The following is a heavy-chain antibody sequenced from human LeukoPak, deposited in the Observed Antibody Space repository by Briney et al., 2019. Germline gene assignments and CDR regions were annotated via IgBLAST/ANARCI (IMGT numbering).Heavy chain of an antibody. CDR3: AKQLWFDY. CDR1: GFNFSRYE. V-gene: IGHV3-23*01. D-gene: IGHD5-18*01. Sequence: PGGSLRLSCVGSGFNFSRYEMNWVRQAPGKGLEWISYISVNSSIIYYADSVKGRFTISRDNSKNTLYLQMNSLRAEDTAVYYCAKQLWFDYWGQGTLVTVSS. J-gene: IGHJ4*02. CDR2: ISVNSSII.